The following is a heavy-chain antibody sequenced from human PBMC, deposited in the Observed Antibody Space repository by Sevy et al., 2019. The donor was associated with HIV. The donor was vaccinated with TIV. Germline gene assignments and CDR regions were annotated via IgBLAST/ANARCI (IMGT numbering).Heavy chain of an antibody. Sequence: SETLSLTCTVSGGSISSGGYYWSWIRQHPGKGLEWIGYIYYSGSTYYNPSLKSRVTISVDTSKNQFSLKLSSVTAADTAVYYCARDKGDHFYYWGQGTLVTVSS. CDR2: IYYSGST. J-gene: IGHJ4*02. V-gene: IGHV4-31*03. CDR1: GGSISSGGYY. D-gene: IGHD1-26*01. CDR3: ARDKGDHFYY.